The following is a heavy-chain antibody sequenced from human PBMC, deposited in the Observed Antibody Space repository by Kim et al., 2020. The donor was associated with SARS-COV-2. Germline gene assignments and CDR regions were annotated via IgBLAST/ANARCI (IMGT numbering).Heavy chain of an antibody. V-gene: IGHV3-21*01. CDR3: ASAGGYSSSWGGFDP. D-gene: IGHD6-13*01. Sequence: GGSLRLSCAASGFTFSSYSMNWVRQAPGKGLEWVSSISSSSYIYYADSVKGRFTISRDNAKNSLYLQTNSLRAEDTAVYYCASAGGYSSSWGGFDPWGQGTLVTVSS. CDR2: ISSSSYI. J-gene: IGHJ5*02. CDR1: GFTFSSYS.